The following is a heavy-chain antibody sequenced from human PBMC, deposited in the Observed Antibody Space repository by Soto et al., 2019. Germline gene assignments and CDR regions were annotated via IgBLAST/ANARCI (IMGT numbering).Heavy chain of an antibody. Sequence: SETLSLTCDVYVGSFSRYYWSWIRQPPGKGLEWLGEINHSGSTNYNPSLESRVTISLDTSKTQFSLKLTSVTAADTAVYYCARGEGRLVGTWFDPWGQGTLVTVSS. J-gene: IGHJ5*02. CDR1: VGSFSRYY. CDR2: INHSGST. D-gene: IGHD5-12*01. CDR3: ARGEGRLVGTWFDP. V-gene: IGHV4-34*01.